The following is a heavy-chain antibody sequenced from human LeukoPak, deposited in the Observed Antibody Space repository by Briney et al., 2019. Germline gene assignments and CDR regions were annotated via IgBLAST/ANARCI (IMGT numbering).Heavy chain of an antibody. CDR1: GFTFSSYA. Sequence: PGGSLRLSCAASGFTFSSYAMHWVRQAPGKGLEWVAVISYDGSNKYYADSVKGRFTISRDNSKSTLYLQMNSLRAEDTAVYYCARVDCSGGSCYYANYYYYGMDVWGQGTTVTVSS. CDR3: ARVDCSGGSCYYANYYYYGMDV. J-gene: IGHJ6*02. V-gene: IGHV3-30-3*01. CDR2: ISYDGSNK. D-gene: IGHD2-15*01.